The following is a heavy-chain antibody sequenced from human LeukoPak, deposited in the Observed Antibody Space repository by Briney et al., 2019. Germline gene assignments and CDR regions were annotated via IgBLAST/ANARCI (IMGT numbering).Heavy chain of an antibody. CDR3: ARGDGYCSDGTCRALDI. D-gene: IGHD2-15*01. CDR2: IYYSGSN. V-gene: IGHV4-59*01. J-gene: IGHJ3*02. Sequence: SETLSLTCTVSGRSISSYFWSCIRQPPGKGLEWIGNIYYSGSNNYNPSVKSRVTISVDTSKNQFSLKLSSVTAADTAVYYCARGDGYCSDGTCRALDIWGQGTMVTVSS. CDR1: GRSISSYF.